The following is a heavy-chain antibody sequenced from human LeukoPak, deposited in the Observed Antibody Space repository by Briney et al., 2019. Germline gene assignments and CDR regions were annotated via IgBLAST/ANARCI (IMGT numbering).Heavy chain of an antibody. CDR1: GYTFTSYG. Sequence: ASVKVSCKASGYTFTSYGISWVRQAPGQGLEWMGWISAYNGNTNYAQKLQGRVTMTRNTSISTAYMELSSLRSEDTAVYYCARGAAAVDYWGQGTLVTVSS. CDR2: ISAYNGNT. J-gene: IGHJ4*02. CDR3: ARGAAAVDY. V-gene: IGHV1-18*01. D-gene: IGHD6-13*01.